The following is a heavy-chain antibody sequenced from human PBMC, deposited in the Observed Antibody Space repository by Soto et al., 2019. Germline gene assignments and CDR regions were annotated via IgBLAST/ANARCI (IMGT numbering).Heavy chain of an antibody. CDR1: GYTFTSYG. CDR3: ARHDDSSGWYKVEKHNWFDP. D-gene: IGHD6-19*01. J-gene: IGHJ5*02. V-gene: IGHV1-18*01. CDR2: ISAYNGNT. Sequence: QVQLVQSGAAVKKPGASVKVSCKASGYTFTSYGISWVRQAPGQGLEWMGWISAYNGNTNYAQQLQGRVTMTTDTSTSPAYMELRSPRSDDTAVYYCARHDDSSGWYKVEKHNWFDPWGQGTLVTVSS.